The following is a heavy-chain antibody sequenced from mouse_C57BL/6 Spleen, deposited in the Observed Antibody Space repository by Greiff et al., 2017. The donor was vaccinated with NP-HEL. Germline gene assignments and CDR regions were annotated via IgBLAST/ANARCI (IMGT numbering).Heavy chain of an antibody. Sequence: QVQLKESGPGILQSSQSLSLTCSFSGFSLSTSGMGVSWIRQPSGQGLEWLAHIYWDDDKRYNPSLKSRLTISKDTSRNQVFLKITSVDTADTATYYCARRDYYDYDGGGFAYWGQGTLVTVSA. CDR1: GFSLSTSGMG. CDR3: ARRDYYDYDGGGFAY. CDR2: IYWDDDK. V-gene: IGHV8-12*01. D-gene: IGHD2-4*01. J-gene: IGHJ3*01.